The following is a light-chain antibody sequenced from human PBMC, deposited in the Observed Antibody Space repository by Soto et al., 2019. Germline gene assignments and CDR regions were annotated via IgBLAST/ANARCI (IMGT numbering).Light chain of an antibody. CDR1: SSNIGAGYD. J-gene: IGLJ1*01. CDR3: AALKDSPNGYV. Sequence: SVLTQPPSVSGAPGRRVTISCTGSSSNIGAGYDVHWYQQLSVEPPKLLIYYDDLLSSGVSDRFSGSRSGTSASLAIRGVQYEDEADYYSAALKDSPNGYVFGSGPKVTV. CDR2: YDD. V-gene: IGLV1-36*01.